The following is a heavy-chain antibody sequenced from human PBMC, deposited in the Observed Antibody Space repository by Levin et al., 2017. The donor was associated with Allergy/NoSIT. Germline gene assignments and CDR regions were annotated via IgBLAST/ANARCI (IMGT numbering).Heavy chain of an antibody. J-gene: IGHJ4*02. CDR2: ISWDGLVT. CDR1: GFTFHHYT. D-gene: IGHD6-19*01. V-gene: IGHV3-43*01. Sequence: GESLKISCAASGFTFHHYTMHWVRQAPGRGLEWVSLISWDGLVTYYGDSVKGRFTISRDNRKSSLFLQMDSLTTEDTALYYCARGNSGWSEYYFDYWGQGTRVTVSS. CDR3: ARGNSGWSEYYFDY.